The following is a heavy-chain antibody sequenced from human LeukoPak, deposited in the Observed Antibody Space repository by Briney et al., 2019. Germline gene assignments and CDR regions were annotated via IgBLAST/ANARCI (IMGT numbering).Heavy chain of an antibody. CDR1: GFTFSSYW. CDR3: ARMRVVAGTIGYGMDV. J-gene: IGHJ6*02. Sequence: PGRSLRLSCAASGFTFSSYWMHWVRQVPGKGLVWVSRINSDGSSTSYADSVKGRFTISRDNAKNTLYLQMNSLRAEDTAMYYCARMRVVAGTIGYGMDVWGQGTTVTVS. D-gene: IGHD6-19*01. V-gene: IGHV3-74*01. CDR2: INSDGSST.